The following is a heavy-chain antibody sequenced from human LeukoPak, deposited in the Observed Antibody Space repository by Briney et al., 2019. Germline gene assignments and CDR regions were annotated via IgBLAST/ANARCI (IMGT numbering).Heavy chain of an antibody. CDR1: GFTFSSYA. CDR3: ARASVGATPTPDDY. D-gene: IGHD1-26*01. J-gene: IGHJ4*02. CDR2: IIPIFGTA. Sequence: GGSLRLSCAASGFTFSSYATSWVRQAPGQGLEWMGGIIPIFGTANYAQKFQGRVTITADESTSTAYMELSSLRSEDTAVYYCARASVGATPTPDDYWGQGTLVTVSS. V-gene: IGHV1-69*01.